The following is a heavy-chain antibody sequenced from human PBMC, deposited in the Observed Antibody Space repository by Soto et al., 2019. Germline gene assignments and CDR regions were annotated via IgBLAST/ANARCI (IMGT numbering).Heavy chain of an antibody. J-gene: IGHJ4*02. V-gene: IGHV4-59*11. CDR1: GGSIRSFTNHY. Sequence: PSETLSLTCTVSGGSIRSFTNHYCSWIRLPPGKGLEWIGYNYNSGITYYNPSLKSRVTISLDTSKNQFSLKLISVTAADTAVYYCAREGNLGRWLQPLDYWGQGTLVTVSS. CDR3: AREGNLGRWLQPLDY. CDR2: NYNSGIT. D-gene: IGHD5-12*01.